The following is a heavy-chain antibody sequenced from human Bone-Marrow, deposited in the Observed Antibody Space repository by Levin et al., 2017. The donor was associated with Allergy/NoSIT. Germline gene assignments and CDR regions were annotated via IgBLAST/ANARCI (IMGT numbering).Heavy chain of an antibody. CDR3: ARGSSSPDY. V-gene: IGHV3-11*04. D-gene: IGHD6-19*01. CDR2: ISESGASI. CDR1: GFTFSDYY. J-gene: IGHJ4*02. Sequence: PGGSLRLSCAASGFTFSDYYMSWIRQTPGKGLEWVSFISESGASIFYADSVRGRFTVSRDTANNSLYLLLNSLRCEDTGVYYCARGSSSPDYWGQGTQVTVSS.